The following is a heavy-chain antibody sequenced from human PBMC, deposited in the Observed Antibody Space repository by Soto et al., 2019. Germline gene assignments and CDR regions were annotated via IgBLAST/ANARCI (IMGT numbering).Heavy chain of an antibody. CDR1: GFTFSSYW. D-gene: IGHD2-15*01. CDR3: AKGPGTPEDYYYYGMDV. J-gene: IGHJ6*02. V-gene: IGHV3-7*04. Sequence: PGGSLILSCAASGFTFSSYWMSWVRQAPGKGLEWVANIKQDGSEKYYVDSVKGRFTISRDNAKNSLYLQMNSLRAEDTAVYYCAKGPGTPEDYYYYGMDVWGQGTTVTVSS. CDR2: IKQDGSEK.